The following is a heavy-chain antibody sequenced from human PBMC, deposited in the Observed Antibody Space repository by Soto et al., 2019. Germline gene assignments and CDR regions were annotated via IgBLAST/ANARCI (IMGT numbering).Heavy chain of an antibody. CDR1: GASISSTYW. Sequence: QLRESGPGLVKPSGTLSLTCFVSGASISSTYWWSWVRQTPGKRLEWIGQIYHTGTTSCNPSLRKRVTVSLDKSNNHFSLRLTSMTAADTAVYYCATLPPRIVVVMTDLPTWGQGTLVTVSS. J-gene: IGHJ5*02. D-gene: IGHD2-15*01. CDR2: IYHTGTT. V-gene: IGHV4-4*02. CDR3: ATLPPRIVVVMTDLPT.